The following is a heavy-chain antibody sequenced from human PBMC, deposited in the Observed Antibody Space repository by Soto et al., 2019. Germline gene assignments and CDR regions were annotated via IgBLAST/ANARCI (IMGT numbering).Heavy chain of an antibody. CDR1: GFTFSSYA. CDR2: ISGSGGST. J-gene: IGHJ5*01. CDR3: AKPSVPRPRKTVTFDF. D-gene: IGHD4-17*01. Sequence: EVQLLESGGGLVQPGGSLRLSCEASGFTFSSYAMSWVRQAPGKGLEWVSAISGSGGSTYYADSVKGRFTIYRDNSKNTLDLQMNSLRAEDTAVYYCAKPSVPRPRKTVTFDFWGQGTLVTVSS. V-gene: IGHV3-23*01.